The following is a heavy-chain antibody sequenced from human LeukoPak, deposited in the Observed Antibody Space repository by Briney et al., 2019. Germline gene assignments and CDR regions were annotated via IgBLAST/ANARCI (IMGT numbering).Heavy chain of an antibody. Sequence: GRSLRLSCAGSGFTFSNYGMHWVRQAPDKGLEWVAVIAMDGSNKYYADSVKGRFTISRDNSKNTLYLRMNSLRAEDTAVYYCAKKVFSGWYGAFDIWGQGTMVTVSS. CDR2: IAMDGSNK. J-gene: IGHJ3*02. CDR3: AKKVFSGWYGAFDI. V-gene: IGHV3-30*18. D-gene: IGHD6-19*01. CDR1: GFTFSNYG.